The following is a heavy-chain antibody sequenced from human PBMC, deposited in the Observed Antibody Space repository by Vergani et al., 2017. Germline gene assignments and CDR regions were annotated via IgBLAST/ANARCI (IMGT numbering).Heavy chain of an antibody. CDR3: ARALPRKHGSGSYSKGGWFDP. CDR2: INPSGCST. Sequence: QVQLVQSGAEVKKPGASVKVSCKASGYTFTSYYMHWVRQAPGQGLEWMGIINPSGCSTSYAQKFQGRVTMTRDTSTSTVYMELSSLRSEDTAVYYCARALPRKHGSGSYSKGGWFDPWGQGTLVTVSS. D-gene: IGHD3-10*01. CDR1: GYTFTSYY. J-gene: IGHJ5*02. V-gene: IGHV1-46*01.